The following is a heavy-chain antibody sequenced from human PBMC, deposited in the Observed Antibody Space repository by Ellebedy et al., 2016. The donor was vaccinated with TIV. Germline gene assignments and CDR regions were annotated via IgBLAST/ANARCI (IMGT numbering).Heavy chain of an antibody. D-gene: IGHD5-18*01. Sequence: GGSLRLSCAASGFTFSSYGMHWVRQAPGKGLEWVAFIRYDGSNKYYADSVKGRFTISRDNSKNTLYLQMNSLRAEDTAVYYCAKDLNPDTAMVRGPNWFDPWGQGTLVTVSS. CDR3: AKDLNPDTAMVRGPNWFDP. CDR1: GFTFSSYG. CDR2: IRYDGSNK. J-gene: IGHJ5*02. V-gene: IGHV3-30*02.